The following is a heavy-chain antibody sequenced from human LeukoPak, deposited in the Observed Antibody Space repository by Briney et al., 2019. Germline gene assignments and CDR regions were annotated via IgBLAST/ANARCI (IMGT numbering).Heavy chain of an antibody. CDR2: INPSGGST. Sequence: ASVKVSCKASGYTFTSYYMHWVRQAPGQGLKWMGIINPSGGSTSYAQKFQGRVTMTRDTSTSTVYMELSSLRSEDTAVYYCALASYYYDSSGYFGDAFDIWGQGTMVTVSS. V-gene: IGHV1-46*01. CDR3: ALASYYYDSSGYFGDAFDI. J-gene: IGHJ3*02. CDR1: GYTFTSYY. D-gene: IGHD3-22*01.